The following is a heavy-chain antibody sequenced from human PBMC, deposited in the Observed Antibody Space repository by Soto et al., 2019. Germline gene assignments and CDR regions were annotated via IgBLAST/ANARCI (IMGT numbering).Heavy chain of an antibody. CDR3: AKDVYGYNYFDY. V-gene: IGHV3-23*01. J-gene: IGHJ4*02. CDR2: LSGSGGGT. D-gene: IGHD1-1*01. CDR1: GFTFSSYA. Sequence: SLRLSCAASGFTFSSYAMSWVRQAPGKGLEWVSGLSGSGGGTYYSDSVKGRFTISRDNSKNMLYLQMNSLRAEDTAMYYCAKDVYGYNYFDYWGQGTLVTVYS.